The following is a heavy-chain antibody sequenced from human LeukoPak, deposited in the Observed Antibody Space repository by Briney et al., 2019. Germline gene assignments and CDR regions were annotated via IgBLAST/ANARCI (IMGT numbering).Heavy chain of an antibody. Sequence: PGGSLRLSCAASGFSLSSYRMNWVRQAPGKGLEWVSAISRSGSSTDYADSVKGRFTISRDNSKNTLYLQMNSLRPEDTAVYYCAKGGDILTGYYLYWYFDLWGRGTLVTVSS. CDR1: GFSLSSYR. CDR2: ISRSGSST. CDR3: AKGGDILTGYYLYWYFDL. J-gene: IGHJ2*01. V-gene: IGHV3-23*01. D-gene: IGHD3-9*01.